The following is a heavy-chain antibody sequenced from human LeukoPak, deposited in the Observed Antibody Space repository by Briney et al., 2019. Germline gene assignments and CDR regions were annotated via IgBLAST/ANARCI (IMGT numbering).Heavy chain of an antibody. CDR1: GFTFSNYG. D-gene: IGHD2-21*02. CDR2: ITSSSTTI. V-gene: IGHV3-48*02. Sequence: PGRSLRLSCAASGFTFSNYGMHWVRQAPGKGLEWVSFITSSSTTIYYADSVKGRFTISRDNAKNSLYLQMNSLRDEDTAVYYCARVRGTALVNMYFDYWSQGTLVTVSS. J-gene: IGHJ4*02. CDR3: ARVRGTALVNMYFDY.